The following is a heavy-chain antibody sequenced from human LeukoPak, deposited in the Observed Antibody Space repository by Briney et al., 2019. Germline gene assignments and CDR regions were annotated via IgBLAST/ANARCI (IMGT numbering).Heavy chain of an antibody. CDR1: GYTFTGYY. V-gene: IGHV1-2*02. D-gene: IGHD2-2*01. CDR3: ARVSGPHKDIVVVPAALGGYYYYGMDV. CDR2: INPNSGGT. Sequence: GASVKVSCKASGYTFTGYYMHWVRQAPGQGLEWMGWINPNSGGTNYAQKFQGRVTMTRDTSISTAYMELSRLRSDDTAVYYCARVSGPHKDIVVVPAALGGYYYYGMDVWGQGTTVTVSS. J-gene: IGHJ6*02.